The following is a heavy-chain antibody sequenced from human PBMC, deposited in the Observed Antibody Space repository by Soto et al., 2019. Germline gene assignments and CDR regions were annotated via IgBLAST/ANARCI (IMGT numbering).Heavy chain of an antibody. J-gene: IGHJ4*02. Sequence: QVQLVQSGAEVKKPGSSVKVSCKASGGTFSNYAISWVRQAPGQGLEWMGGIIPIFGTANYAQKFQGRVTSTADETTRTADLERSSLRSGDTAGYYCARGWGYDSSDYYYAYWGQGTLITVAS. CDR2: IIPIFGTA. CDR1: GGTFSNYA. D-gene: IGHD3-22*01. CDR3: ARGWGYDSSDYYYAY. V-gene: IGHV1-69*01.